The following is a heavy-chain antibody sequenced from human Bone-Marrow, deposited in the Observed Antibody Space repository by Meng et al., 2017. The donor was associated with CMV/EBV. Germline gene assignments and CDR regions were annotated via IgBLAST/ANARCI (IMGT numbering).Heavy chain of an antibody. CDR2: IRYDGSNE. CDR3: AKDQLPIYYYYGMDV. V-gene: IGHV3-30*02. D-gene: IGHD1-7*01. Sequence: LSLTCAASGFTFSSYGMHWVRQAPGKGLEWVAFIRYDGSNEYYEDSVKGRITISRDNSKNTLYLQMNSLRAEDTAVYYCAKDQLPIYYYYGMDVWGQGTMVTVSS. J-gene: IGHJ6*02. CDR1: GFTFSSYG.